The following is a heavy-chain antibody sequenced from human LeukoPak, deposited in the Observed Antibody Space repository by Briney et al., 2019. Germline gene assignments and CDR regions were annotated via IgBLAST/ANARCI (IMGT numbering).Heavy chain of an antibody. Sequence: GSLRLPCAASGFSFSSYSMNWIRQPPEKGLEWIATIHYSGITYYNPSLKSRGTISVDTSRSQFSLKLRSVNAADTAVYYCASHTHYDYVWGFDLWGQGTLVTVSS. CDR3: ASHTHYDYVWGFDL. V-gene: IGHV4-39*01. D-gene: IGHD3-16*01. CDR2: IHYSGIT. CDR1: GFSFSSYS. J-gene: IGHJ5*02.